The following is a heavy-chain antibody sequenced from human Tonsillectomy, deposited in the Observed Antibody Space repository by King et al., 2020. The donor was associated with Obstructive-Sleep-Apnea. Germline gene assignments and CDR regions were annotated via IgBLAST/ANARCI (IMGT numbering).Heavy chain of an antibody. Sequence: VQLVQSGAEVKKPGESLKISCKGSGYSFTSHWIGWVRQMPGKGLDWMGIIYPGDSDTRYSPAFQGQGTISAEKSISTAYLQWSSLKASDTAMYYCASSTVTSYYYYYGMDVWGQGTTVTVSS. J-gene: IGHJ6*02. CDR1: GYSFTSHW. V-gene: IGHV5-51*01. CDR3: ASSTVTSYYYYYGMDV. CDR2: IYPGDSDT. D-gene: IGHD4-17*01.